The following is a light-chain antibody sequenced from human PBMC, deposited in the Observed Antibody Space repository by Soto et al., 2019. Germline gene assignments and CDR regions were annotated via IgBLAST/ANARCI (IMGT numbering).Light chain of an antibody. V-gene: IGLV2-14*03. CDR1: ASDIGTNNY. Sequence: QSVLTQPASVAGSPGQSITISCTGTASDIGTNNYVSWYQQYPGKAPQLIIYEVNQRPSGISDRFFGSKSGDTASLTISWLQADDEADYYCSSHTTNYTVDVFGVGTKVT. J-gene: IGLJ1*01. CDR2: EVN. CDR3: SSHTTNYTVDV.